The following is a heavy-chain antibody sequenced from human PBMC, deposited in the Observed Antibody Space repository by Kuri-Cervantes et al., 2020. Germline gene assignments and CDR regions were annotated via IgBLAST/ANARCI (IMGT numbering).Heavy chain of an antibody. CDR1: GYNLRSYG. CDR2: INTYTGNT. J-gene: IGHJ2*01. D-gene: IGHD2-15*01. V-gene: IGHV1-18*01. Sequence: ASVKVSCKASGYNLRSYGINWVRQAPGQGLEWMGWINTYTGNTNYAQKLQGRVTMTTDTSTGTAYMELRSLRSDDTAVYYCARDGGYCSGGSCFYWYLDLWGRGTLVAVSS. CDR3: ARDGGYCSGGSCFYWYLDL.